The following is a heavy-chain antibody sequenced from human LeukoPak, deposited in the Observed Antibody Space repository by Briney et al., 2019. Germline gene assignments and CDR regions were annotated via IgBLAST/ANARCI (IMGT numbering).Heavy chain of an antibody. CDR3: ARGYCSGGSCYFDY. CDR2: MYSSGSS. CDR1: GGSINSYY. J-gene: IGHJ4*02. Sequence: SETLSLTCTVSGGSINSYYWSWIRQPPGKGLEWIGFMYSSGSSNYNPSLKSRVTISVDTSKKQFSLKLSSVTAADTAVYYCARGYCSGGSCYFDYWGQGTLVTVSS. V-gene: IGHV4-59*01. D-gene: IGHD2-15*01.